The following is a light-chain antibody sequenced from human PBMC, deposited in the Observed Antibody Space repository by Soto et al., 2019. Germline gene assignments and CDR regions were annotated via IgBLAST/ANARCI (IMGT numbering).Light chain of an antibody. CDR2: GAS. Sequence: EIVMTQSPATLSVSPGERATLSCRASQSISNNLAWYQQKPGQAPRLLIYGASTRATGIPARFSGSGSATEFTLTISSLQTEDFAVYSCQHYNDLPLTFGGGTKVEIK. V-gene: IGKV3-15*01. CDR3: QHYNDLPLT. J-gene: IGKJ4*01. CDR1: QSISNN.